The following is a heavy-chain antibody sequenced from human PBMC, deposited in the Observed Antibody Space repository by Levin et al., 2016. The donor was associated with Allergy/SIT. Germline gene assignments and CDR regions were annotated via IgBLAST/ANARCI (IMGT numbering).Heavy chain of an antibody. V-gene: IGHV4-34*01. Sequence: SETLSLTCAVYGGSFSDYYWSWIRQPPGKGLEWIGEINHSGSTNYNPSLKSRVTISVDTSKNQFSLKLSSVTAADTAVYYCAKGRIAVAGLNWFDPWGQGTLVTVSS. CDR1: GGSFSDYY. J-gene: IGHJ5*02. CDR2: INHSGST. CDR3: AKGRIAVAGLNWFDP. D-gene: IGHD6-19*01.